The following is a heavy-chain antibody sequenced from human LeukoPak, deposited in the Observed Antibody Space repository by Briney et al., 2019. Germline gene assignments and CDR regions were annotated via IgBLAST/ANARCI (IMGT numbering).Heavy chain of an antibody. CDR2: FDPEDDET. Sequence: ASVKVSCKVSGCTLTELSMHWVRQAPGEGLEWMGGFDPEDDETIYAQKFQGRVTMTEDTSTDTAYMELSSLRSEDTAVYYCATGDALTWYGDFFDYWGQGTLVTVSS. CDR3: ATGDALTWYGDFFDY. J-gene: IGHJ4*02. D-gene: IGHD4-17*01. V-gene: IGHV1-24*01. CDR1: GCTLTELS.